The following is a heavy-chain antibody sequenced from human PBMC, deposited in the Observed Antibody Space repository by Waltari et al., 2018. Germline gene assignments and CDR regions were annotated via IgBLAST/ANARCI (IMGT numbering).Heavy chain of an antibody. Sequence: EVQLVESGGGLVQPGGSLKLSCAASGFTFSGSAMHWVRQASGKGLEWVGRIRSKANSYATAYAASVKGRFTISRDDSKNTAYLQMNSLKTEDTAVYYCTSSLYCSGGSCYSVPYYYYGMDVWGQGTTVTVSS. CDR1: GFTFSGSA. D-gene: IGHD2-15*01. CDR3: TSSLYCSGGSCYSVPYYYYGMDV. CDR2: IRSKANSYAT. J-gene: IGHJ6*02. V-gene: IGHV3-73*02.